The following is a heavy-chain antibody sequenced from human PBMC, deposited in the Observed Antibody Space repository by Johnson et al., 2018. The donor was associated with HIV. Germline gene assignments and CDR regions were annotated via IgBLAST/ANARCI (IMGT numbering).Heavy chain of an antibody. Sequence: QVQFVESGGGLVQPGGSLRLSCAASGFTFSSYAMYWVRQAPGKGLEWVAVISYDGSNKYYADSVKGRFTISRANSKNTLYLQMNSRRAEDTAVYYCAREMGWEDAFDIWGQGTMVTVSS. J-gene: IGHJ3*02. CDR3: AREMGWEDAFDI. D-gene: IGHD6-19*01. V-gene: IGHV3-30-3*01. CDR2: ISYDGSNK. CDR1: GFTFSSYA.